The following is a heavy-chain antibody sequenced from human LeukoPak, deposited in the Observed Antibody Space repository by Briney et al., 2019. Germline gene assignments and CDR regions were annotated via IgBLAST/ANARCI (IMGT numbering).Heavy chain of an antibody. CDR3: AKARATYLYDTSGYSALDY. V-gene: IGHV3-11*06. D-gene: IGHD3-22*01. Sequence: GGSLRLSCAASGFTFSDYYMSWIRQAPGKGLEWVSYISSSSSYTNYADSVKGRFTISRDNAKNTLYLQMNSLRAEDTAVYYCAKARATYLYDTSGYSALDYWGQGTLVTVSS. CDR2: ISSSSSYT. CDR1: GFTFSDYY. J-gene: IGHJ4*02.